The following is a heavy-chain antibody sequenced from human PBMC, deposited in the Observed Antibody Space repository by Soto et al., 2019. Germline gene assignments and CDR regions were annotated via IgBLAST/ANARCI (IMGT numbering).Heavy chain of an antibody. CDR1: GFTFSSYW. CDR3: ARERYSSRDYFDY. J-gene: IGHJ4*02. CDR2: MNSDGSST. V-gene: IGHV3-74*01. Sequence: EVQLVESGGGLVQPGGSLRLSCAASGFTFSSYWMHWVRQAPGKGLVWVSRMNSDGSSTSYADSVKGRFTISRDNAKNTLYLQMNGLSAEDTAVYYCARERYSSRDYFDYWGQGTLVTVSS. D-gene: IGHD6-13*01.